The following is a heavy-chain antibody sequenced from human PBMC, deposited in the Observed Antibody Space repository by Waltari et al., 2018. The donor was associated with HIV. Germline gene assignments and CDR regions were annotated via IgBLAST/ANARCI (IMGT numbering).Heavy chain of an antibody. D-gene: IGHD2-2*01. CDR1: GFTIDDCA. V-gene: IGHV3-9*01. CDR2: ISWNSGSI. Sequence: EVQLVESGGGLVQPGRSLRLSCAVSGFTIDDCAMHWVRQAPGKVLLLVSGISWNSGSIGYADSVKGRFTISRDNAKNSLYLQMNSLRAEDTALYYCAKDKLRYCSSTGCYYYFDYWGQGTLVTVSS. J-gene: IGHJ4*02. CDR3: AKDKLRYCSSTGCYYYFDY.